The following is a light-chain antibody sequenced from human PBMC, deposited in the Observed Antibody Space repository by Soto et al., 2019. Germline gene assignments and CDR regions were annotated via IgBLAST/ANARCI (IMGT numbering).Light chain of an antibody. CDR3: QQYDNSPIT. V-gene: IGKV3-20*01. J-gene: IGKJ5*01. Sequence: EIVLTQSPGILSLSPGERASLSCGSSQSISSSFLAWYQQKPGQAPRLLIYGASSRATGIPDRFSGTGSETDFTLTISRLEPEDFAVYYCQQYDNSPITFGQGKRREIK. CDR2: GAS. CDR1: QSISSSF.